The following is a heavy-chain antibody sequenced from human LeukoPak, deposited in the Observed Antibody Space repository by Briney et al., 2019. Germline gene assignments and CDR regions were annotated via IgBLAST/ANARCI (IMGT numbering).Heavy chain of an antibody. CDR3: ASTGAYYYDSSGYYFVY. CDR1: GFTFSDYY. CDR2: ISSSGSTI. D-gene: IGHD3-22*01. V-gene: IGHV3-11*01. J-gene: IGHJ4*02. Sequence: GGSLRLYCAASGFTFSDYYMSWIRQAPGKGLEWVSYISSSGSTIYYADSVKGRFTISRGNAKNSLYLQMNSLRAEDTAVYYCASTGAYYYDSSGYYFVYWGQGTLVTVSS.